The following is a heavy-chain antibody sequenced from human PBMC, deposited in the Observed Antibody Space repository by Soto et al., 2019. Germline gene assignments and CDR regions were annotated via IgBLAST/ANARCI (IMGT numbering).Heavy chain of an antibody. V-gene: IGHV4-39*01. Sequence: QVQLQESGPGLVKPSETLSLTCTVSGGSISSSSSYWGWVRQPPGKGLEWIANIYYSGNTYYNPSLKSRVTISIDTSKNQLSLKLSSVTATDTAVYYCARTLRQYYYCLDVWGQGTTVTVSS. D-gene: IGHD3-10*01. CDR3: ARTLRQYYYCLDV. CDR2: IYYSGNT. J-gene: IGHJ6*02. CDR1: GGSISSSSSY.